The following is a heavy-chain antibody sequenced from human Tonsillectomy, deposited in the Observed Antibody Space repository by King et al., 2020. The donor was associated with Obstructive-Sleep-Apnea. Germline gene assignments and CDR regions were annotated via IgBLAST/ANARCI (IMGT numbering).Heavy chain of an antibody. CDR1: GGSISSGDYY. D-gene: IGHD3-10*01. CDR3: ARGKRFYGSGTYSYYFDY. CDR2: MYYSGST. V-gene: IGHV4-30-4*01. J-gene: IGHJ4*02. Sequence: QLQESGPGLVKPSQTLSLTCTVSGGSISSGDYYWTWIRQPPGKGLEWIGYMYYSGSTYYNPSLKSRVTISVDTSKNQFSLKLSFMTGADTAVYYCARGKRFYGSGTYSYYFDYWGQGTLVTVSS.